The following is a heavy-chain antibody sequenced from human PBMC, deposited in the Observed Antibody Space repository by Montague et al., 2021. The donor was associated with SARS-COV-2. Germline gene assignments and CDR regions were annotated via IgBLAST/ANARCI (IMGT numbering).Heavy chain of an antibody. V-gene: IGHV3-74*01. D-gene: IGHD3-10*01. J-gene: IGHJ6*02. Sequence: SLRLSCAASGFTFTSQWMHWVRRAPGKGLVWISRINTDGNSATYADSVKGRITISRDNAKNTLYLQMNSLSAEDTAVYFCATGITVPLGLDVWGQGTTVIVSS. CDR3: ATGITVPLGLDV. CDR1: GFTFTSQW. CDR2: INTDGNSA.